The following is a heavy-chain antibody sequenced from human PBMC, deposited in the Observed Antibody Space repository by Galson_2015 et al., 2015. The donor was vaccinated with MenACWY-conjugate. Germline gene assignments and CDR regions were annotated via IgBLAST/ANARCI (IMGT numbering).Heavy chain of an antibody. Sequence: SLRLSCAGSGFTFNTNSMNWVRQAPGKGLEWVSYISGSSRTIYYTDSVKGRFTISSDNAKSSLYLQMNSLRVEDTAVYYCARVGIGYSGYDLDYWGQGALVTVSS. V-gene: IGHV3-48*04. D-gene: IGHD5-12*01. CDR2: ISGSSRTI. J-gene: IGHJ4*02. CDR1: GFTFNTNS. CDR3: ARVGIGYSGYDLDY.